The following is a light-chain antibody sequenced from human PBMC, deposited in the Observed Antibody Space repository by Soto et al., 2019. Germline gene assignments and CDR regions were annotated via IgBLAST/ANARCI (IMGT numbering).Light chain of an antibody. CDR1: QSISIRN. Sequence: EIVLTQSPGTLSLSPGESATLSCRASQSISIRNLAWYQQKPGQAPRLLIYGASFRATGIPDRFSGSGSGTDFSLTISRLEAEDFAVYYCQQFGSSPPYTFGQGTKLEIK. CDR2: GAS. J-gene: IGKJ2*01. CDR3: QQFGSSPPYT. V-gene: IGKV3-20*01.